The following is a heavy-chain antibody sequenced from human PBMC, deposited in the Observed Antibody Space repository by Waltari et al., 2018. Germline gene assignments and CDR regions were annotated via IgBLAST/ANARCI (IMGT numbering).Heavy chain of an antibody. D-gene: IGHD5-18*01. CDR2: IYYSGST. CDR3: ARDLTAQGIGY. V-gene: IGHV4-59*11. J-gene: IGHJ4*02. CDR1: GGSISSHY. Sequence: QVQLQESGPGLVKPSETLSLTCTVSGGSISSHYWSWIRQPPGKGLEWIGYIYYSGSTNYNPSLKSRVTISVDTSKNQFSLKLSSVTAADTAVYYCARDLTAQGIGYWGQGTLVTVSS.